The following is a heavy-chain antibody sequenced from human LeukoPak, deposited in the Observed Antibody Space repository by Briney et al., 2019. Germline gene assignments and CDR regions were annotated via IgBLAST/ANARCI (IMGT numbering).Heavy chain of an antibody. Sequence: GASVKVSCKASGYTFTGYYMHWVRQAPGQGLEWMGWINPNSGGTNYAQKFQGRVTMTRDTSISTAYMELSRLRSDDTAVYYCASTGKWGSSWYGWFYYMGVWGKGATVTVSS. J-gene: IGHJ6*03. CDR2: INPNSGGT. V-gene: IGHV1-2*02. CDR1: GYTFTGYY. CDR3: ASTGKWGSSWYGWFYYMGV. D-gene: IGHD6-13*01.